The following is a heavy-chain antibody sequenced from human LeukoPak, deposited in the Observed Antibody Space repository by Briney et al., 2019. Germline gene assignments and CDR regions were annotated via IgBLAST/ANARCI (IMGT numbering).Heavy chain of an antibody. V-gene: IGHV4-61*01. J-gene: IGHJ6*02. CDR1: GGSVSSGSYY. Sequence: SETLSLICTVSGGSVSSGSYYWSWIRQPPGKGLEWIGYIYYSGSTNYNPSLKSRVTISVDTSKNQFSLKLSSVTAADTAVYYCARAVVYYDSSGYYYYYGMDVWGQGTTVTVSS. CDR2: IYYSGST. D-gene: IGHD3-22*01. CDR3: ARAVVYYDSSGYYYYYGMDV.